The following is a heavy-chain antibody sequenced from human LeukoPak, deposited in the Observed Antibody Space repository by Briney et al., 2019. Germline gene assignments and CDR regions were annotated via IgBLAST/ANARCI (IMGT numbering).Heavy chain of an antibody. Sequence: GGSLRLSCAASGFTFSNYWMTWVRQAPGKGLEWVANIKTDGSEKYYVDSVKGRFTISRDNAKNSLYLQMNSLRAEDTAVYYCATYSSLNAREFQYWGQGTLVTVSS. CDR1: GFTFSNYW. D-gene: IGHD3-22*01. V-gene: IGHV3-7*01. J-gene: IGHJ1*01. CDR3: ATYSSLNAREFQY. CDR2: IKTDGSEK.